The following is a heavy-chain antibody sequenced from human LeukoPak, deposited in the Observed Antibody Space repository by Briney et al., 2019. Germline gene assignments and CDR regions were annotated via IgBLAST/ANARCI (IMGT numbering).Heavy chain of an antibody. Sequence: SETLSLTCSISGGSISELSYYWGWIRQPPGKGLEWIGNIYYSGSTYNNPSLESRVVISVDSSRNQFSLKLTSVTATDTAVYYCARQGVVGATGFDFWGQGILVTVSS. CDR3: ARQGVVGATGFDF. CDR1: GGSISELSYY. D-gene: IGHD1-26*01. CDR2: IYYSGST. J-gene: IGHJ4*02. V-gene: IGHV4-39*01.